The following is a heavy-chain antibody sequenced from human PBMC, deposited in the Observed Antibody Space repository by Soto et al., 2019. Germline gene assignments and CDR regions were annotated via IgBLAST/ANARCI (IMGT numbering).Heavy chain of an antibody. CDR1: GGTFSSYA. D-gene: IGHD1-26*01. J-gene: IGHJ4*02. CDR3: AGEMGAAYFDY. V-gene: IGHV1-69*12. Sequence: QVQLVQSGAEVKKPGSSVKVSCKASGGTFSSYAISWVRQAPGQGLEWMGGIIPIFGTAHYAQKFQGRVTITADESASTADMELGSLRSEDTAVYYCAGEMGAAYFDYWGQGTLVTVSS. CDR2: IIPIFGTA.